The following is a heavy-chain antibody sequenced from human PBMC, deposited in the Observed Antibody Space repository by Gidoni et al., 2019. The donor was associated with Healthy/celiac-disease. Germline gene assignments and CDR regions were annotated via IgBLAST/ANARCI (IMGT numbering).Heavy chain of an antibody. J-gene: IGHJ5*02. CDR2: IYYSGST. CDR1: GGSISSSSYY. D-gene: IGHD2-15*01. Sequence: QLQLQESGPGLVKPSETLSLTCTVSGGSISSSSYYWGWIRQPPGKGLEWIGSIYYSGSTYYNPSLKSRVTISVDTSKNQFSLKLSSVTAADTAVYYCARSTPTFSPYCSGGSCLPQNWFDPWGQGTLVTVSS. V-gene: IGHV4-39*07. CDR3: ARSTPTFSPYCSGGSCLPQNWFDP.